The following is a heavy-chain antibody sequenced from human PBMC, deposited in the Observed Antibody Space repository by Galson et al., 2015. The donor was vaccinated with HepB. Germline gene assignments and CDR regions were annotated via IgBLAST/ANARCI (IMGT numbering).Heavy chain of an antibody. V-gene: IGHV1-58*02. CDR1: GFTFTSSA. CDR3: AADLFRSSFSDY. D-gene: IGHD6-13*01. CDR2: IVVGSGNT. Sequence: SVKVSCKASGFTFTSSAMQWVRQARGQRLEWIGWIVVGSGNTNYAQKFQERVTITRDMSTSTAYMELSSLRSEDTAVYYCAADLFRSSFSDYWGQGTLVTVSS. J-gene: IGHJ4*02.